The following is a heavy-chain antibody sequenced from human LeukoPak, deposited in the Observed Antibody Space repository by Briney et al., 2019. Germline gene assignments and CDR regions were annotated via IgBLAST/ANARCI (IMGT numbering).Heavy chain of an antibody. D-gene: IGHD3-22*01. V-gene: IGHV1-69*01. Sequence: VASVKASCKASGATFSSYAISWVRQAPGQGLEWMGGIIPIFGTANYAQKFQGRVTITADESTSPAYVELSSLRSEDTAVYYCASNDPYYYDSSGYHYYFDYWGQGTLVTVSS. CDR2: IIPIFGTA. CDR3: ASNDPYYYDSSGYHYYFDY. CDR1: GATFSSYA. J-gene: IGHJ4*02.